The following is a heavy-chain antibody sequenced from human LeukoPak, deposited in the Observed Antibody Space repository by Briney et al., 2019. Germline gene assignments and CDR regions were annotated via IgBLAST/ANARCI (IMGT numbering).Heavy chain of an antibody. D-gene: IGHD3-10*01. CDR1: GGSISTYY. CDR2: IQYRGNA. J-gene: IGHJ4*02. Sequence: PSETLSLTCTVSGGSISTYYWIWIRQPPGKGLDWVGYIQYRGNADYNPSLNSRVTISVDTSNNQCSLRLSSVTAADTAMYYCARVGSLTTFDWGQGTLVTVSS. CDR3: ARVGSLTTFD. V-gene: IGHV4-59*01.